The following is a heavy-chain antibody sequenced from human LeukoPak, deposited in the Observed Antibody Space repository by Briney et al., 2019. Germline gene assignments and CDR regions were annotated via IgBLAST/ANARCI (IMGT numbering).Heavy chain of an antibody. V-gene: IGHV4-59*12. J-gene: IGHJ3*02. CDR1: GGSISEDY. D-gene: IGHD3-16*01. CDR2: VSHSDFNKSNGDIT. CDR3: ARDPGGERLLAFDI. Sequence: SETLSLTCTVSGGSISEDYWSWIRQPPGMGLEWIGYVSHSDFNKSNGDITNYNPSLESRITTSRDTSKNQFSLQLSSVTAADTAVYYCARDPGGERLLAFDIWGQGTMVTVSS.